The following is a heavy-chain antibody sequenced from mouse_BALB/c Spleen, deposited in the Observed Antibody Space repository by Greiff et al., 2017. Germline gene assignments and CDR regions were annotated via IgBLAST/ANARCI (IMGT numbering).Heavy chain of an antibody. V-gene: IGHV2-9*02. J-gene: IGHJ3*01. Sequence: QVQLKESGPGLVAPSQSLSITCTVSGFSLTSYGVHWVRQPPGKGLEWLGVIWAGGSTNYNSALMSRLSISKDNSKSQVFLKMNSLQTDDTAMYYCARDESYYGNYDPFFAYWGQGTLVTVSA. CDR2: IWAGGST. CDR3: ARDESYYGNYDPFFAY. D-gene: IGHD2-10*01. CDR1: GFSLTSYG.